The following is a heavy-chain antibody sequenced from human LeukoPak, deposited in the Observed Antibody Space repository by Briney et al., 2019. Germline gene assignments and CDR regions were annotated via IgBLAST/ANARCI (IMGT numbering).Heavy chain of an antibody. CDR3: ARDNGWFDP. Sequence: PSETLSLTCAVSGGSLSSSNWWSWVRQSPGKGLEWIGEIYHSGSTNYNPSLKGRVTISMDKSKNQFSLKLTSVTAADTAIYYCARDNGWFDPWGQGTLVTVSS. V-gene: IGHV4-4*02. J-gene: IGHJ5*02. CDR1: GGSLSSSNW. CDR2: IYHSGST.